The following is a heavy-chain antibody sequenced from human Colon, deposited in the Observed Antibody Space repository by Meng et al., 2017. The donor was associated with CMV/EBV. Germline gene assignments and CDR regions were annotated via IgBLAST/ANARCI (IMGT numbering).Heavy chain of an antibody. V-gene: IGHV3-48*01. Sequence: GGSLRLSCEASGLNLRDYAMNWVRQAPGKGLEWVSYISTSGTNIYYAHSVKGRFTISRDNSKNTLYLQMNSLRAEDTAVHYCARGLEMATIPYFDYWGQGTLVTVSS. J-gene: IGHJ4*02. CDR1: GLNLRDYA. D-gene: IGHD5-24*01. CDR2: ISTSGTNI. CDR3: ARGLEMATIPYFDY.